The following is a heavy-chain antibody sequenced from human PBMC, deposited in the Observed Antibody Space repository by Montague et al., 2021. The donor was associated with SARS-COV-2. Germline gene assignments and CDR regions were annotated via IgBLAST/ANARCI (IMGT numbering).Heavy chain of an antibody. J-gene: IGHJ4*02. CDR3: ARGMIRGVTTPFDY. Sequence: SETLSLTCAVYGGSFSGYYWSWIRQPPGKELEWIGNIYYSGTTYYNPSLQSRGTISIDTSKNHLSLRLSSVTAADTAVYFCARGMIRGVTTPFDYWGQGSQVTVSS. CDR2: IYYSGTT. D-gene: IGHD3-10*01. V-gene: IGHV4-34*01. CDR1: GGSFSGYY.